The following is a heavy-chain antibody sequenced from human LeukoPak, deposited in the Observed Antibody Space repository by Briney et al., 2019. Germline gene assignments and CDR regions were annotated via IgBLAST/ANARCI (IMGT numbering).Heavy chain of an antibody. D-gene: IGHD2-15*01. CDR3: ATSARTYIGSSLDY. J-gene: IGHJ4*02. Sequence: GGSLRLSCAASGFTFSTYWMHWVRQDPGKGLVWVSSISSDASITSYANPVKGRFTISRDNAKNTLYLQMNSLRAEDTALYYCATSARTYIGSSLDYWGQGTLVTVSS. CDR1: GFTFSTYW. CDR2: ISSDASIT. V-gene: IGHV3-74*01.